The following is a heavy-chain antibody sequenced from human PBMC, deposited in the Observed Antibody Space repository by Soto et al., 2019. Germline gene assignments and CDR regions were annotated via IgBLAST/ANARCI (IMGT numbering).Heavy chain of an antibody. D-gene: IGHD1-26*01. CDR2: ISYDGSNK. Sequence: QVQLVESGGGVVQPGRSLRLSCAASGFTFSSYAMHWVRQAPGKGLEWVAVISYDGSNKYYADSVKGRFTISRDNSKNTLYLQMNSLRAEDTAVYYCARDPSGSYHTFDYWGQGTLVTVSS. V-gene: IGHV3-30-3*01. CDR1: GFTFSSYA. J-gene: IGHJ4*02. CDR3: ARDPSGSYHTFDY.